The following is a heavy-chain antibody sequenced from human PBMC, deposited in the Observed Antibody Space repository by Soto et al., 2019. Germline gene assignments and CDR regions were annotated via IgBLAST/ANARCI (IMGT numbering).Heavy chain of an antibody. V-gene: IGHV3-48*03. Sequence: EVRLEESGGGFVQHGGALRLSCVFSGLTSSGIELNWVRQAAGKGLEWLSYISASGDTVDYIDSVRGRFTISRDNAKQSLFLQMSALRVEDTAVYYCAGLRVTGGVDVWGQGTMVTVSS. CDR2: ISASGDTV. D-gene: IGHD2-21*02. J-gene: IGHJ6*02. CDR1: GLTSSGIE. CDR3: AGLRVTGGVDV.